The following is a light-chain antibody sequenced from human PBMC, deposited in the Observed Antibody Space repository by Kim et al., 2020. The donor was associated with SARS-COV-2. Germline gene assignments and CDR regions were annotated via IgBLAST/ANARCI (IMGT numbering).Light chain of an antibody. CDR2: AAS. CDR3: LQYNTYPYT. J-gene: IGKJ2*01. CDR1: QGISNS. Sequence: DIQMTQSPSAMSASLGDRVTITCRASQGISNSLAWFQQKPGKVPQRLIFAASNLQSGVPSRFSGSGSGTEFALTISTLQPEDFATYYCLQYNTYPYTFGQGTKVEI. V-gene: IGKV1-17*03.